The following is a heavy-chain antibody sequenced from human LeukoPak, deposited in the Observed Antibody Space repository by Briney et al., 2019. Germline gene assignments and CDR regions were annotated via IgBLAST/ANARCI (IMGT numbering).Heavy chain of an antibody. Sequence: SETLSLTCTVSGGSISSSPYYWGWIRQPPGKGLEWIGTTYYRGNTYSNPSLNSRVTISLDTSKNQFSLRLRYVTAADTALYYCARHYLSDGILSTFDPWGQGTLVTVSS. J-gene: IGHJ5*02. CDR1: GGSISSSPYY. D-gene: IGHD2-2*01. CDR3: ARHYLSDGILSTFDP. V-gene: IGHV4-39*01. CDR2: TYYRGNT.